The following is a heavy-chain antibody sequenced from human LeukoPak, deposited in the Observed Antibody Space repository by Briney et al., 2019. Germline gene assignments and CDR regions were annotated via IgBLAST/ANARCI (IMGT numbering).Heavy chain of an antibody. V-gene: IGHV3-49*03. J-gene: IGHJ4*02. CDR1: GFTFGDYA. D-gene: IGHD1-1*01. CDR3: TRDRGAYNLYDY. Sequence: PGGSLRLSCTASGFTFGDYAMSWIRQAPGKGLEWVGFIRSKAYGETADYAASVKGRFTISRDDSKAIAYLQKNSLKTEDTAVYHCTRDRGAYNLYDYWGQGTLVTVSS. CDR2: IRSKAYGETA.